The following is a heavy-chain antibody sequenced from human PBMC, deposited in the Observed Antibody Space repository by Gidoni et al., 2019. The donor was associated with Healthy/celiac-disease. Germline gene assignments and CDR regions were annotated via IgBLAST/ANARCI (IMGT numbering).Heavy chain of an antibody. V-gene: IGHV3-33*01. CDR1: GFTFSSYG. D-gene: IGHD2-15*01. J-gene: IGHJ4*02. CDR3: ARDFKYCSGGSCYSSSDY. Sequence: QVQLVESGGGVVQPGRSLRLSCAASGFTFSSYGMHWVRQAPGKGLEWVAVIWYDGSNKYYADSVKGRFTISRDNSKNTLYLQMNSLRAEDTAVYYCARDFKYCSGGSCYSSSDYWGQGTLVTVSS. CDR2: IWYDGSNK.